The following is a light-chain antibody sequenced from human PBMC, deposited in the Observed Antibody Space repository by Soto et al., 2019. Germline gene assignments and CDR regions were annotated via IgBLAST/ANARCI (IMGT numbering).Light chain of an antibody. J-gene: IGKJ5*01. V-gene: IGKV3-20*01. CDR2: GGS. CDR1: QSVSSSY. CDR3: QQYGSSPSIT. Sequence: EIVLTQSPGTLSLSPGERATLSCRASQSVSSSYLAWYQQKPGQAPRLLIYGGSSRATGIPDRFSGSGSGTDFSLTISRLEPEDFSLYYCQQYGSSPSITFGQGTRLEIK.